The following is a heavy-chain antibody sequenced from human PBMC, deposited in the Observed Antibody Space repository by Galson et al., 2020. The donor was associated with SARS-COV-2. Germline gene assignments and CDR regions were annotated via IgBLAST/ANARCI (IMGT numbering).Heavy chain of an antibody. CDR1: GFTFSSYW. V-gene: IGHV3-74*01. CDR3: VKEFYYDSSGPLDAFDI. J-gene: IGHJ3*02. D-gene: IGHD3-22*01. CDR2: INSDGSST. Sequence: SCAASGFTFSSYWMHWVRQAPGKGLVWVSRINSDGSSTSYADSVKGRFTMSRDNAKNTVYLQTNSLRAEDTAVYYCVKEFYYDSSGPLDAFDIWGQGTMVTVSS.